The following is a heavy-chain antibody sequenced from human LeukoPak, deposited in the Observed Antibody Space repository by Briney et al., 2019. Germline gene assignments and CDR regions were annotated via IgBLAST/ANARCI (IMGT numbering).Heavy chain of an antibody. CDR1: GGSISSGSYY. Sequence: PSETLPLTCTVSGGSISSGSYYWSWIRQPAGKGLEWIGRIYTSGSTNYNPSLKSRVTISVDRSKNQFSLRLSSVTAADTAVYYCARDSRVSDAFDIWGQGTMVTVSS. J-gene: IGHJ3*02. CDR3: ARDSRVSDAFDI. V-gene: IGHV4-61*02. CDR2: IYTSGST. D-gene: IGHD5/OR15-5a*01.